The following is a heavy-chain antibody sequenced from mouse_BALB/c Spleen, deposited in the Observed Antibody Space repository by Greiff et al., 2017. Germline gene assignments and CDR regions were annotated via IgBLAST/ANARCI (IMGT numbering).Heavy chain of an antibody. V-gene: IGHV2-2*02. Sequence: QVHVKQSGPGLVQPSQSLSITCTVSGFSLTSYGVHWVRQSPGKGLEWLGVIWSGGSTDYNAAFISRLSISKDNSKSQVFFKMNSLQANDTAIYYCARDYGSSYSWYFDVWGAGTTVTVSS. CDR1: GFSLTSYG. D-gene: IGHD1-1*01. J-gene: IGHJ1*01. CDR2: IWSGGST. CDR3: ARDYGSSYSWYFDV.